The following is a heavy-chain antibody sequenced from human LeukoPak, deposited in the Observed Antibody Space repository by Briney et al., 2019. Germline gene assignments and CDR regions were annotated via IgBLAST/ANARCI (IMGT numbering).Heavy chain of an antibody. CDR1: GVRFSDYY. D-gene: IGHD3/OR15-3a*01. Sequence: GGALRLSCAVSGVRFSDYYMRWGRQAPGGGVEGGVLIRDSGDAFYADFVRGRFAISRDESENTLYLQMNSLRVEDTAVYFCARDRAALQDWVEFDPWGQGTPVIVSS. CDR2: IRDSGDA. CDR3: ARDRAALQDWVEFDP. V-gene: IGHV3-66*03. J-gene: IGHJ5*02.